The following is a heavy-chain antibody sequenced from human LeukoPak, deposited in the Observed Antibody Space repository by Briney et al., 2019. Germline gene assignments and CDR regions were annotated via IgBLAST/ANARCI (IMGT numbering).Heavy chain of an antibody. Sequence: SETLSLNCAVSGYSITSDYYWGWIRQPPGKGLEWIGSIYYSGSTYYNPSLKSRVTISVDTSKNQFSLKLSSVTAADTAVYYCARQGAPGWWELFPRGALDIWGQGTMVTVSS. V-gene: IGHV4-38-2*01. CDR3: ARQGAPGWWELFPRGALDI. CDR1: GYSITSDYY. J-gene: IGHJ3*02. CDR2: IYYSGST. D-gene: IGHD1-26*01.